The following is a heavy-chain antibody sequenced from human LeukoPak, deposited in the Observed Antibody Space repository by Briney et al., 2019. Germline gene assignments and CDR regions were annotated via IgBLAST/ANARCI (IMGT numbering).Heavy chain of an antibody. J-gene: IGHJ4*02. CDR3: AKAWSYCSSTSCRKSYYFDY. CDR1: GFTFSSYA. D-gene: IGHD2-2*01. Sequence: GGSLRLSCAASGFTFSSYAMSWVRQAPGKGLEWVSAISGSGGSTYYADSVKGRFTISRDNSKNTLYLQMNSLRAEDTAVYYCAKAWSYCSSTSCRKSYYFDYWGQGTLVTVSS. V-gene: IGHV3-23*01. CDR2: ISGSGGST.